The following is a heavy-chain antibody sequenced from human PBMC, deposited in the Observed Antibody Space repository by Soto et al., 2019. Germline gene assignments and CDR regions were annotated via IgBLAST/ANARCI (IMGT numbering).Heavy chain of an antibody. D-gene: IGHD5-12*01. V-gene: IGHV1-18*01. CDR2: INTYNGMT. J-gene: IGHJ4*02. CDR3: AKSPRGEMATD. CDR1: GYTFINYH. Sequence: QVQLVQSGGEVKKPGASVTVSCKASGYTFINYHITWVRQATGQGLERMAWINTYNGMTDYAQRFQGRVTMTRDTSTSTAYMELRNLGSDDTAVYFCAKSPRGEMATDWGQGTLVTVSS.